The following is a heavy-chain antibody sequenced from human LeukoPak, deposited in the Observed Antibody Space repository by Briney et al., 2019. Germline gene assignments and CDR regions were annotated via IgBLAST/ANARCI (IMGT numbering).Heavy chain of an antibody. D-gene: IGHD3-9*01. Sequence: SETLSLTCTVSGGSISSGDYYWSWLRQPPGKGLEWVGYIYYSGSTYYNPSLKSRVTISVDTSKNQFSLKLSSVTAADTAVYYCARGEDILTGYYNVGDAFDIWGQGTMVTVSS. CDR1: GGSISSGDYY. J-gene: IGHJ3*02. CDR3: ARGEDILTGYYNVGDAFDI. CDR2: IYYSGST. V-gene: IGHV4-30-4*01.